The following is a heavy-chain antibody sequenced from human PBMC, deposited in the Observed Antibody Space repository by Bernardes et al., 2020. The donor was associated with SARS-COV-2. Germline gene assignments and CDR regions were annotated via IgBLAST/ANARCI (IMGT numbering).Heavy chain of an antibody. CDR3: TNFEYHNDYLWRRGGEDY. CDR2: IKQDGSDE. CDR1: GFPFSNYW. D-gene: IGHD3-16*01. Sequence: GGSLRLSCAASGFPFSNYWMTWVRQAPGKGLEWVANIKQDGSDEHYVDSVRGRFTISRDNAKNSLYLQMNSLRAEDTAVYYCTNFEYHNDYLWRRGGEDYWGQGTLVTVSS. J-gene: IGHJ4*02. V-gene: IGHV3-7*02.